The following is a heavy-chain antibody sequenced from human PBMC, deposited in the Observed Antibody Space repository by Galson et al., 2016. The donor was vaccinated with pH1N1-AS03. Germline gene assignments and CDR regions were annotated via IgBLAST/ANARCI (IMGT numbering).Heavy chain of an antibody. V-gene: IGHV5-51*01. CDR2: MYPANSDI. Sequence: QSGAEVKKPGESLKISCRASAYIFGNYWFAWVRQMPGKGLEWMGIMYPANSDIRYSPSFQGQVTISADTSINTVFLAWNSLRASDTAIYYCARRVSLTGREFDSWGRGTQVTVSS. CDR3: ARRVSLTGREFDS. D-gene: IGHD3-9*01. J-gene: IGHJ5*01. CDR1: AYIFGNYW.